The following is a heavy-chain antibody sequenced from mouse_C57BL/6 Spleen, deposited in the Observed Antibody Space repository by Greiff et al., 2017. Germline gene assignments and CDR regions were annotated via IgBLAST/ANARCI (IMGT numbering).Heavy chain of an antibody. V-gene: IGHV1-54*01. Sequence: QVQLQQSGAELVRPGTSVKVSCKASGYAFTNYLIEWVKQRPGQGLEWIGVINPGSGGTNYNEKFKGKATLTADKSSSTAYMQLSSLTSEDSAVYFCARAPGIFYWGKGTSVTVSS. CDR3: ARAPGIFY. J-gene: IGHJ4*01. CDR2: INPGSGGT. CDR1: GYAFTNYL.